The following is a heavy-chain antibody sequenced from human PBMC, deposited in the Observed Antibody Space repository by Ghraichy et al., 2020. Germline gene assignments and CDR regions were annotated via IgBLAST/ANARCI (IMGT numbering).Heavy chain of an antibody. J-gene: IGHJ4*02. V-gene: IGHV3-15*01. Sequence: GESLNISCVASGFTLSNAWLSWVRQAPGKGLEWVGRIKGKTEGGTTDYAAPVKGRFSISRDDSKKTLYLQMNSLKTEDTGIYYCTTHGTGWYQSYWGQGTLVTVSS. CDR2: IKGKTEGGTT. CDR3: TTHGTGWYQSY. D-gene: IGHD1-14*01. CDR1: GFTLSNAW.